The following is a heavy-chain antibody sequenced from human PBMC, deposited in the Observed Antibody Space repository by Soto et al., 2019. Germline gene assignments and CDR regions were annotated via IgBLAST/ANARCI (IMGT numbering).Heavy chain of an antibody. Sequence: PSETLSLTCTVSGGSISSSSYYWGWLRQPPGKGLEWIGSIYYSGSTHYNPSLKSRVTISIDTSKNQFSLKLSSVTAVDTAVYYCAKLHVASCTEIDTRGQGTLLPVSS. J-gene: IGHJ5*02. CDR1: GGSISSSSYY. V-gene: IGHV4-39*01. CDR3: AKLHVASCTEIDT. CDR2: IYYSGST. D-gene: IGHD2-2*01.